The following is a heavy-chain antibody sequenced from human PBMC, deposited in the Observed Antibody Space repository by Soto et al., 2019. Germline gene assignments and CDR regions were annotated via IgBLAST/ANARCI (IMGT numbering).Heavy chain of an antibody. D-gene: IGHD3-9*01. J-gene: IGHJ4*02. Sequence: QVQLVQSGAEVKKPGSSVKVSCKASGGTFSSYTISWVRQAPGQGLEWMGRIIPILGIANYAQKFQGRVTITADKSTSTAYMELSSLRSEDTAVYYCARDRERRRYFDWEWGQGTLVTVS. V-gene: IGHV1-69*08. CDR2: IIPILGIA. CDR3: ARDRERRRYFDWE. CDR1: GGTFSSYT.